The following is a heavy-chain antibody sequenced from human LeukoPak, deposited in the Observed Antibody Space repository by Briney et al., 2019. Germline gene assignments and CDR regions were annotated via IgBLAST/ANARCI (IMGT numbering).Heavy chain of an antibody. CDR2: INPSGGST. CDR3: ARDVSSSWYEGYFDY. Sequence: GASVKVSCKASGYTFTSYYMHWVRQAPGQGLEWMGIINPSGGSTSYAQKFQGRVTMTRDMSTSTVYMELSSLRSEDTAVYYCARDVSSSWYEGYFDYWGQGTLVTVSS. V-gene: IGHV1-46*01. D-gene: IGHD6-13*01. CDR1: GYTFTSYY. J-gene: IGHJ4*02.